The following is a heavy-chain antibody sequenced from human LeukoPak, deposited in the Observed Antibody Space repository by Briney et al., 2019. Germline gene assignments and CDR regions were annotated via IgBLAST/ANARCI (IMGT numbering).Heavy chain of an antibody. V-gene: IGHV3-30*09. J-gene: IGHJ4*02. CDR1: GFTFSSYA. CDR2: ISYDGSNK. CDR3: ARAHYYDSSAPDY. Sequence: GGSLRLSCAASGFTFSSYAMHWVRQAPGKGLEWVAVISYDGSNKYYADSVKGRFAISRDNSKNTLYLQMNSLRAEDTAVYYCARAHYYDSSAPDYWGQGTLVTVSS. D-gene: IGHD3-22*01.